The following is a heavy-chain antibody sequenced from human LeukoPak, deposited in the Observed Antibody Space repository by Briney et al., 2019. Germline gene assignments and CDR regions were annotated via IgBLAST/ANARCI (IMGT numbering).Heavy chain of an antibody. J-gene: IGHJ4*02. D-gene: IGHD1-26*01. CDR2: IYTSGST. Sequence: SETLSLTCTVSGGSISSGSYYWSWIRQPAGKGLEWIGRIYTSGSTNYNPSLKSRVTISVDTSKNQFSLKLSSVTAADTAVYYCARHAQWELLSAFDYWGQGTLVTVSS. CDR1: GGSISSGSYY. CDR3: ARHAQWELLSAFDY. V-gene: IGHV4-61*02.